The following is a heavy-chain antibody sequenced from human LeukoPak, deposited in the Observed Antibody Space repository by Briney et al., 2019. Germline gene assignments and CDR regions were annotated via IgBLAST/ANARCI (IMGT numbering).Heavy chain of an antibody. J-gene: IGHJ4*02. D-gene: IGHD2-21*02. V-gene: IGHV3-30*18. Sequence: GGSLRLSCAASGFTFSAYGMHWVRQAPGKGLEWGALISYDGSNTYYADSVKGRFTISRDNSKITLYLHMTSLRPEDTALYYCAKDRSPYCGGDCYGGYYWGQGTLVTVSS. CDR1: GFTFSAYG. CDR2: ISYDGSNT. CDR3: AKDRSPYCGGDCYGGYY.